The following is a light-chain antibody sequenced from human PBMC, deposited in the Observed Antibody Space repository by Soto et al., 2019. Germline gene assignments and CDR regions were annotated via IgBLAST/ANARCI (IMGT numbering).Light chain of an antibody. Sequence: EIVMTQSPATLSVSPGERATLSCRAIQSVNSNLAWYQQKPGQAPRLLIYAASTRATGIPARFSGTVSGTEFTLTISSLQSEDSAVYYCQQYNKWLPEWKFGQGTKVDIK. V-gene: IGKV3-15*01. J-gene: IGKJ1*01. CDR3: QQYNKWLPEWK. CDR2: AAS. CDR1: QSVNSN.